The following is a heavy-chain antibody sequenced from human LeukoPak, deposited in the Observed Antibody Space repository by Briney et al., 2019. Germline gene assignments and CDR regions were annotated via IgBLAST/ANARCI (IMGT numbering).Heavy chain of an antibody. J-gene: IGHJ5*02. V-gene: IGHV3-30-3*01. CDR3: VRDGGEAPFDP. CDR2: ISYDGSNK. Sequence: TGGSLRLSCAASGFTFSSYAMHWVRQAPGKGLEWVAVISYDGSNKYYADSVKGRFTISRDNSKNTLYLQMNSLRAEDTAVYYCVRDGGEAPFDPWGQGTLVTVSS. D-gene: IGHD3-10*01. CDR1: GFTFSSYA.